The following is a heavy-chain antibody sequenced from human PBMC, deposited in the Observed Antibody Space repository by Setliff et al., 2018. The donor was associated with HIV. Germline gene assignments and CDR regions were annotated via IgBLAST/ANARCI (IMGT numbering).Heavy chain of an antibody. CDR2: IIPIFGTA. CDR1: GGTFSSYA. D-gene: IGHD3-22*01. Sequence: ASVKVSCKASGGTFSSYAISWVRQAPGQGLEWMGGIIPIFGTANYAQKFQGRVTITADESTSTAYMELSSLRSEDTAVYYCAREVNYYDSSGYLDAFDIWGQGTMVTVSS. J-gene: IGHJ3*02. V-gene: IGHV1-69*13. CDR3: AREVNYYDSSGYLDAFDI.